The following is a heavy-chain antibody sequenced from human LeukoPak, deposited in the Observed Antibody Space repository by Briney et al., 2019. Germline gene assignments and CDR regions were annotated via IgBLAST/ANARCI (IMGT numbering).Heavy chain of an antibody. CDR3: ARGSRDGYNGPIDY. CDR2: INPNSGGT. D-gene: IGHD5-24*01. V-gene: IGHV1-2*02. CDR1: GYTFTGYY. Sequence: GALVKVSCKASGYTFTGYYMHWVRQAPGQGLEWMGWINPNSGGTNYAQKFQGRVTMTRDTSISTAYMELSRLRSDDTAVYYCARGSRDGYNGPIDYWGQGTLVTVSS. J-gene: IGHJ4*02.